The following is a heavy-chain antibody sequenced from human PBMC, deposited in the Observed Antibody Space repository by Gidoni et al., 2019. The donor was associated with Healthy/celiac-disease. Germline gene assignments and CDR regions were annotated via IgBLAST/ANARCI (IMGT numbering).Heavy chain of an antibody. J-gene: IGHJ4*02. CDR1: GFTFSNAW. V-gene: IGHV3-15*01. CDR3: TTDPGLQYQFDY. D-gene: IGHD4-4*01. Sequence: EVQLVESGGGLVKPGGSLRLSCAASGFTFSNAWMSWVRQAPGKGLEWVGRIKSKTDGGTTDYAAPVKGRFTISRDDSKNTLYLQMNSLKTEDTAVYYCTTDPGLQYQFDYWGQGTLVTVSS. CDR2: IKSKTDGGTT.